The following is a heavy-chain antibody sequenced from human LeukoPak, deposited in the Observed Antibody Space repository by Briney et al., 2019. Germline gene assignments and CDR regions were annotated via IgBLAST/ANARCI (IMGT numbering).Heavy chain of an antibody. J-gene: IGHJ4*02. D-gene: IGHD5-18*01. V-gene: IGHV3-21*01. CDR3: AREGFDGYGYDY. Sequence: PGGSLRLSCSASGFTFSSYSMNWVRQAPGKGLEWVSSISSSSSYIYYADSVKGRFTISRDNSKNTLYLQMNSLRAEDTAVYYCAREGFDGYGYDYWGQGTLVTVSS. CDR2: ISSSSSYI. CDR1: GFTFSSYS.